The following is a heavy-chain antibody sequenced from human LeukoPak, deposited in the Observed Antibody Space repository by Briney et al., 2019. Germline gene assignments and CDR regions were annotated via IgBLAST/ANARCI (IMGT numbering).Heavy chain of an antibody. CDR2: INSDGSSS. J-gene: IGHJ4*02. Sequence: GGSLRLSCAASGFTFSSYWMHWVRQAPGKGLVWVSRINSDGSSSSYADSVKGRFTISRDNAKNTLYLQMNSLRAEDTAVYYCARGNYGGQSLDYWGQGTLVTVSS. CDR3: ARGNYGGQSLDY. CDR1: GFTFSSYW. V-gene: IGHV3-74*01. D-gene: IGHD4-23*01.